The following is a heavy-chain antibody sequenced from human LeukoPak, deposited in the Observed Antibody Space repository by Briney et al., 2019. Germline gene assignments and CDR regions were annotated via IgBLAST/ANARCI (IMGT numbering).Heavy chain of an antibody. J-gene: IGHJ4*02. Sequence: SETLSLTCTASGVSIYSHYLNWIRQPPGKPLEWLGHISGSGRTNYNPSLKSRVTMSVDTSKSQFSLSLKSLTAADTAVYYCVVSPNQDIVDFWGQGPLVTV. CDR3: VVSPNQDIVDF. CDR1: GVSIYSHY. V-gene: IGHV4-4*09. CDR2: ISGSGRT.